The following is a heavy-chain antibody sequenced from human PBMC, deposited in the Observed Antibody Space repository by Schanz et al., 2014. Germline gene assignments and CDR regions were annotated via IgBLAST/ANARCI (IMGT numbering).Heavy chain of an antibody. CDR2: ISGSGGST. Sequence: EVQLVQSGGGLVQPGGSLRLSCAASGFTFRNYGMSWVRQAPGQGLEWVSAISGSGGSTYYADSVKGRFTISRDNSKNTLFLQMDSLRVEDTAVYYCAREDCSATSCYFRYWGQGTLVTVSS. J-gene: IGHJ4*02. CDR3: AREDCSATSCYFRY. CDR1: GFTFRNYG. D-gene: IGHD2-21*01. V-gene: IGHV3-23*04.